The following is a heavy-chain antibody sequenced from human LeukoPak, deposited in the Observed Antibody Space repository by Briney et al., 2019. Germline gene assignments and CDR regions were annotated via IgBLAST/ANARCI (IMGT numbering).Heavy chain of an antibody. Sequence: ASVKFSCKASGFTFTSSAVQWVRQARGQRLEWIGWIVVGSGNTNYAQKFQERVTITTDMSTSTAYMELSSLRSEDTAVYYCAAGIAVAGGHYFDYWGQGTLVTVSS. V-gene: IGHV1-58*01. D-gene: IGHD6-19*01. CDR1: GFTFTSSA. J-gene: IGHJ4*02. CDR3: AAGIAVAGGHYFDY. CDR2: IVVGSGNT.